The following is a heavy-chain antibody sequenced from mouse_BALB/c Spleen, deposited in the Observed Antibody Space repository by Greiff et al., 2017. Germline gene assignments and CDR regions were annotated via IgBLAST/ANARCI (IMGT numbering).Heavy chain of an antibody. CDR2: INSNGGST. D-gene: IGHD2-1*01. CDR3: ARDRGYYDFYAMDY. Sequence: EVKLVESGGGLVQPGGSLKLSCAASGFTFSSYGMSWVRQTPDKRLELVATINSNGGSTYYPDSVKGRFTISRDNAKNTLYLQMSSLKSEDTAMYYCARDRGYYDFYAMDYWGQGTSVTVSS. CDR1: GFTFSSYG. V-gene: IGHV5-6-3*01. J-gene: IGHJ4*01.